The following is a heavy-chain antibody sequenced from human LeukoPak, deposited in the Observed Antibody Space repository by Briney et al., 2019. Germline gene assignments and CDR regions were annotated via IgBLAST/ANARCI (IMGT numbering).Heavy chain of an antibody. CDR2: IYYSGST. V-gene: IGHV4-39*07. CDR3: ARGQRYGDYGGWFDP. CDR1: GGSISSSSYY. J-gene: IGHJ5*02. D-gene: IGHD4-17*01. Sequence: SETLSLTCTVSGGSISSSSYYWGWIRQPPGKGLEWIGSIYYSGSTYYNPSLKSRVTISVDTSKNQFSLKLSSVTAADTAVYYCARGQRYGDYGGWFDPWGQGTLVTVSS.